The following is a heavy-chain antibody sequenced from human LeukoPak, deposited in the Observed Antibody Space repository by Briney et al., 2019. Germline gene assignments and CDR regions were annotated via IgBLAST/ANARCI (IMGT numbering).Heavy chain of an antibody. CDR2: IRSKANSYAT. Sequence: PGGSLRLSCAASGFTFSGSAMHWVRQASGKGLEWVGRIRSKANSYATAYAASVKGRSTISRDDPKNTAYLQMNSLKTEDTAVYYCTIVGAADAFDIWGQGTMVTVSS. CDR3: TIVGAADAFDI. CDR1: GFTFSGSA. J-gene: IGHJ3*02. V-gene: IGHV3-73*01. D-gene: IGHD1-26*01.